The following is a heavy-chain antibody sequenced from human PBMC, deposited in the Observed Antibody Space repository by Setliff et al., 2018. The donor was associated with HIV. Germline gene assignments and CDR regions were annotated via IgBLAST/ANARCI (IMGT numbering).Heavy chain of an antibody. V-gene: IGHV4-31*03. J-gene: IGHJ3*02. CDR3: AREKGRYFDWSHTRDAFDI. D-gene: IGHD3-9*01. CDR2: IHYSGNT. CDR1: GVSVGSGDYY. Sequence: SETLSLTCSVSGVSVGSGDYYWHWIRQHPEKALEWIGYIHYSGNTYYNPSLKSRLTISVDTSKNQFSLNLSSVTAADTAVYYCAREKGRYFDWSHTRDAFDIWGQGTMVTVSS.